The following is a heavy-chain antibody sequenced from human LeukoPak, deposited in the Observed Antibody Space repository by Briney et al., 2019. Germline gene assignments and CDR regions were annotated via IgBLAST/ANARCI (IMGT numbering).Heavy chain of an antibody. D-gene: IGHD5-24*01. CDR3: ARGLVLDGDFQH. CDR1: GGSISSYY. V-gene: IGHV4-59*01. CDR2: IYYSGST. Sequence: SETLSLTCTVSGGSISSYYWSWIRQPPGKGLEWIGYIYYSGSTNYNPSLKSRVTISVDTSKNQFSLKLSSVTAADTAVYYCARGLVLDGDFQHWGQGTLVTVSS. J-gene: IGHJ1*01.